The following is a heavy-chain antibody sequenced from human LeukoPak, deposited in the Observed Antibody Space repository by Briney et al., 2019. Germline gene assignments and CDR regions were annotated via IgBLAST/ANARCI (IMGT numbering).Heavy chain of an antibody. V-gene: IGHV5-10-1*01. Sequence: GESLRISCKGSGYSFTSYWISWVRQMPGKGLEWMGNIDPSDSYTKYSPSFQGHVTIAADMSINTAYLQWGSLKASDTAMYYCARQPGAGWFDPWGQGTLVTVSS. J-gene: IGHJ5*02. CDR2: IDPSDSYT. CDR3: ARQPGAGWFDP. D-gene: IGHD3-10*01. CDR1: GYSFTSYW.